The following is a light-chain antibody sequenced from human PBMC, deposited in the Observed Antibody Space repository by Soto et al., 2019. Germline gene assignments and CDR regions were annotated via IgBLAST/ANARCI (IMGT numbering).Light chain of an antibody. CDR1: RSNIGAGYA. J-gene: IGLJ2*01. V-gene: IGLV1-40*01. CDR2: DNT. CDR3: QSYDTSLSASV. Sequence: QSLLTQPPSVSGAPGQRVTISCTGSRSNIGAGYAVHWYQQLPGTAPKLLIYDNTNRPSGVPDRFSASESGTSASLAITGLQSEGEADYYCQSYDTSLSASVFGGGTKLTVL.